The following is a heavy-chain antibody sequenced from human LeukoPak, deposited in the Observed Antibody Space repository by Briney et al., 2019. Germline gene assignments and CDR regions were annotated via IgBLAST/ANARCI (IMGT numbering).Heavy chain of an antibody. CDR2: INSDGSST. CDR3: ARAYNDYGDYRNLPDY. CDR1: GFTFSSYW. V-gene: IGHV3-74*01. D-gene: IGHD4-17*01. Sequence: GGSLRLSCAASGFTFSSYWMHWVRQAPGKGLVWVSRINSDGSSTSYADSVKGRFTISRDNAKNTLYLQMNSLRAEDTAVYYCARAYNDYGDYRNLPDYWGQGTLVTVSS. J-gene: IGHJ4*02.